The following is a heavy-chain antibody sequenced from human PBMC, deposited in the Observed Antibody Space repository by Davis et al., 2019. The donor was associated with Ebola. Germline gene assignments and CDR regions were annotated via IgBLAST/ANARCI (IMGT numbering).Heavy chain of an antibody. CDR3: ARERGLLRFGMDV. Sequence: GSLRLSCAVYGGSFSGYYWSWIRQPPGKGLEWIGEINHSGSTNYNPSLKSRVTISVDTSKNQFSLKLSSVTAADTAVYYCARERGLLRFGMDVWGQGTTVTVSS. D-gene: IGHD1-26*01. J-gene: IGHJ6*02. V-gene: IGHV4-34*01. CDR2: INHSGST. CDR1: GGSFSGYY.